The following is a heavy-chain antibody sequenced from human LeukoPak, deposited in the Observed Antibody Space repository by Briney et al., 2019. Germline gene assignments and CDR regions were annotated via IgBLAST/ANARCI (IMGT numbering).Heavy chain of an antibody. V-gene: IGHV4-38-2*02. Sequence: SETLSLTCTVSGYSISSGYYWGWIRQPPGKGLEWIGSIYHSGSTYYDPSLKSRVTISVDTSKNQFSLKLSSVTAADTAVYYCARYGSGRGNNWFDPWGQGTLVTVSS. CDR2: IYHSGST. D-gene: IGHD3-10*01. J-gene: IGHJ5*02. CDR3: ARYGSGRGNNWFDP. CDR1: GYSISSGYY.